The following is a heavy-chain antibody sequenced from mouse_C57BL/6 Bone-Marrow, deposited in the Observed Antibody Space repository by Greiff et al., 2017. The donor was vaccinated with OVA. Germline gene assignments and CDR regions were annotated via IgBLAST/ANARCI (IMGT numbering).Heavy chain of an antibody. J-gene: IGHJ1*03. CDR2: IHPNSGST. D-gene: IGHD2-1*01. Sequence: QVQLQQPGAELVKPGASVKLSCKASGYTFTSYWMHWVKQRPGQGLEWIGMIHPNSGSTNYNEKFKSKATLTVDKSSSTAYMQLSSLTSEDSAVYYCARRYYCNGWYFDVWGTGTTVTVSS. V-gene: IGHV1-64*01. CDR1: GYTFTSYW. CDR3: ARRYYCNGWYFDV.